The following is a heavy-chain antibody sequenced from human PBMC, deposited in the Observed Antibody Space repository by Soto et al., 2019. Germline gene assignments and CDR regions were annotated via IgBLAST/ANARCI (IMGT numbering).Heavy chain of an antibody. CDR2: IYPGDSDT. J-gene: IGHJ3*02. CDR3: ARQGPDYGDYMGAFDI. D-gene: IGHD4-17*01. Sequence: GESLKISCKGSGYSFTSYWIGWVRQMPGKGLEWMGIIYPGDSDTRYSPSFQGQVTISADKSISTAYLQWSSLKASDTAMYYCARQGPDYGDYMGAFDIWGQGTMVTVSS. V-gene: IGHV5-51*01. CDR1: GYSFTSYW.